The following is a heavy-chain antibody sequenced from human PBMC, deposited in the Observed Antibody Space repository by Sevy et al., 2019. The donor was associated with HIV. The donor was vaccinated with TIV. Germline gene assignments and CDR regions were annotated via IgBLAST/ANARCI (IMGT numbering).Heavy chain of an antibody. Sequence: GGSLRLSCAASGFSFSSYWMHWVRQAPGKGLEWVAKIKQDESEKYYVASVKGRFTISGDNAKNSLYLQMNSLRPEDTAVYYCARGNSGSFDYWGQGTLVTVSS. J-gene: IGHJ4*02. CDR3: ARGNSGSFDY. CDR2: IKQDESEK. V-gene: IGHV3-7*04. CDR1: GFSFSSYW. D-gene: IGHD3-22*01.